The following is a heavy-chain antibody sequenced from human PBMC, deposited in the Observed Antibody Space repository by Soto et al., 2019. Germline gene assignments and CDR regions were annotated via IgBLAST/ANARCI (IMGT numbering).Heavy chain of an antibody. V-gene: IGHV3-23*01. D-gene: IGHD2-15*01. CDR3: ANHHSDVVVVAATPGGYFQH. CDR1: GFTFSSYA. Sequence: GGSLRLSCAASGFTFSSYAMSWVRQAPGKGLEWVSAISGSGGSTYYADSVKGRFTISRDNSKNTLYLQMNSLRAEDTAVYYCANHHSDVVVVAATPGGYFQHWGQGTLVTVSS. J-gene: IGHJ1*01. CDR2: ISGSGGST.